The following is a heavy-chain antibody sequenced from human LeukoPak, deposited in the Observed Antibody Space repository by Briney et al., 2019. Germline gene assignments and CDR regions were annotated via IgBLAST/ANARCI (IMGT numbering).Heavy chain of an antibody. CDR3: ARLGVLGGY. Sequence: PSETLSLTCTVSGGPINSSHYQWRPIRQPPGKGRECIGSIYYSGSTYYNPSLKSRVTISVDTSKNQFSLKLSSVTAADTAVYYCARLGVLGGYWGQGTLVTVSS. V-gene: IGHV4-39*01. D-gene: IGHD3-16*01. CDR2: IYYSGST. J-gene: IGHJ4*02. CDR1: GGPINSSHYQ.